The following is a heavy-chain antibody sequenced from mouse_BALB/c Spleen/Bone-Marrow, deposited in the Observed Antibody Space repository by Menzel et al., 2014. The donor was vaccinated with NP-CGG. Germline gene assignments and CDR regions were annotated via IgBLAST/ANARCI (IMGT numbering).Heavy chain of an antibody. V-gene: IGHV5-6*01. Sequence: EVELVESGGDLVKPGGSLKLSCAASGFTFTTYGMSWVRQTPDKRLEWVAAISNGGIYTYYPDTVKGRFRDSAKYTLYLQMSSQKSEDSAMYNCVRPYDYGAWFAYWGQGTLVTVSA. CDR2: ISNGGIYT. J-gene: IGHJ3*01. CDR3: VRPYDYGAWFAY. D-gene: IGHD2-4*01. CDR1: GFTFTTYG.